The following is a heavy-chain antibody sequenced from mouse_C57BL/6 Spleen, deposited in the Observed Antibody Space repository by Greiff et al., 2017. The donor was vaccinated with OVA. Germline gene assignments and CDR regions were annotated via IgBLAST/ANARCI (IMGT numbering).Heavy chain of an antibody. J-gene: IGHJ2*01. CDR3: ASGNWDSFDY. V-gene: IGHV1-52*01. D-gene: IGHD4-1*01. CDR2: IDPSDSET. Sequence: QVHVKQPGAELVRPGSSVKLSCKASGYTFTSYWMHWVKQRPIQGLEWIGNIDPSDSETHYNQKFKDKATLTVDKSSSTAYMQLSSLTSEDSAVYYCASGNWDSFDYWGQGTTLTVSS. CDR1: GYTFTSYW.